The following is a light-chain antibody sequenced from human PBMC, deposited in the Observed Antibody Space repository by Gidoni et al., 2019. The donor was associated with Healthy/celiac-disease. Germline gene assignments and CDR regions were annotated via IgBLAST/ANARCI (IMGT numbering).Light chain of an antibody. CDR3: SSYTSSSTLGV. J-gene: IGLJ2*01. V-gene: IGLV2-14*01. CDR2: EVS. Sequence: QSALTQPASVCGSPGQSITISCTGTSSDVGGYNFVSWYQPHPGKAPKLMIYEVSNRPSGVSHRFSCSKSGNPASLTISGLQAEDEAAYYCSSYTSSSTLGVFGGGTKLTVL. CDR1: SSDVGGYNF.